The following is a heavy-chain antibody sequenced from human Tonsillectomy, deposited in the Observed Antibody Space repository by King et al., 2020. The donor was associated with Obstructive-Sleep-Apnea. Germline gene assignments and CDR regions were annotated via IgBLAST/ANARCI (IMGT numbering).Heavy chain of an antibody. CDR2: INPNRGGT. Sequence: QLVQSGAEVKKPGASVKVSCKASGYTFTDYYMHWVRQAPGQGLEWMGWINPNRGGTHYAQKFQGWVTMTRDTSISTAYMELSSPRSDDTAVYYCAREDSGRYYEYGMDVWGQGTTVTVSS. J-gene: IGHJ6*02. D-gene: IGHD1-26*01. V-gene: IGHV1-2*04. CDR3: AREDSGRYYEYGMDV. CDR1: GYTFTDYY.